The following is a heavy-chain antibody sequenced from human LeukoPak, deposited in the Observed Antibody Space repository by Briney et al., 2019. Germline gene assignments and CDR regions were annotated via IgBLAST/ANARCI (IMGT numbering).Heavy chain of an antibody. CDR2: IYPGDSDT. Sequence: GESLKISCKGSGYSFTSYCIGWVRPMPGKGLEWMGIIYPGDSDTRYSPSFQGQVTISADKSISTAYLQWSSLKASDTAMYYCATDYGGNRRKPVGLVWGQGTLVTVSS. J-gene: IGHJ4*02. D-gene: IGHD4-17*01. V-gene: IGHV5-51*01. CDR3: ATDYGGNRRKPVGLV. CDR1: GYSFTSYC.